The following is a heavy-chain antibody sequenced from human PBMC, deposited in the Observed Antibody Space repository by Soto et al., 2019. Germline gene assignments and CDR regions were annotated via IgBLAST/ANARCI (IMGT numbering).Heavy chain of an antibody. CDR2: FFWDDDK. CDR1: GFSLTTSGVG. D-gene: IGHD3-3*01. Sequence: QITLTEFELPQVKPRQTPTLPCPFPGFSLTTSGVGVGWIRRSPGKAPEWLALFFWDDDKRYSPSLKGSLTITKDTSKNRVVLTMADLDLADIATYSCARRVLRTVFGLVTTTAIYFDFWGQGTPVAVSS. CDR3: ARRVLRTVFGLVTTTAIYFDF. J-gene: IGHJ4*02. V-gene: IGHV2-5*02.